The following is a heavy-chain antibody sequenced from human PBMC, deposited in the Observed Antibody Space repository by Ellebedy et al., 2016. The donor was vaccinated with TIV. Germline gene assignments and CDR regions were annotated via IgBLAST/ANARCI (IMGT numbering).Heavy chain of an antibody. J-gene: IGHJ2*01. CDR1: GGSISSHY. CDR2: INHSGST. CDR3: ARNFDL. Sequence: SETLSLTCTVSGGSISSHYWSWIRQPPGKGLEWIGEINHSGSTNYSPSLKSRVTISVDTSKKQFSLKLSSVTAADTAVYYCARNFDLWGRGTLVTVSS. V-gene: IGHV4-34*01.